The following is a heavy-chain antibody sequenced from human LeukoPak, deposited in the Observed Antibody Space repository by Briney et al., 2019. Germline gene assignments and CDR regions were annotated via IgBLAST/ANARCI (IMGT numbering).Heavy chain of an antibody. D-gene: IGHD2-2*02. Sequence: PGGSLRLSCAASGFTVSSNYMSWVRQAPGKGLEWVSVIYSGGSTYYADSVKGRFTISRDNSKNTLYLQMNSLRAEDTAVYYCARGERAAIRDDYYYYYYMDVWGKGTTVTVSS. CDR1: GFTVSSNY. CDR3: ARGERAAIRDDYYYYYYMDV. CDR2: IYSGGST. J-gene: IGHJ6*03. V-gene: IGHV3-53*01.